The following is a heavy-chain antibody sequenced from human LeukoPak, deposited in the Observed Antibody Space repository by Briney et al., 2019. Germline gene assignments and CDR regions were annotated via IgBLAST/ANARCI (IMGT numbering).Heavy chain of an antibody. CDR3: ARQQRGAFDY. Sequence: SQTLSLTCAISGDSVSSNTPAWNWIRQSPSRVLEWLGRTYYRSKWYNDYAVSVRSRITINPDTAKNQFSLQLNSVTPEDTAVYYCARQQRGAFDYWGQGTLVTVSS. J-gene: IGHJ4*02. CDR1: GDSVSSNTPA. D-gene: IGHD6-13*01. V-gene: IGHV6-1*01. CDR2: TYYRSKWYN.